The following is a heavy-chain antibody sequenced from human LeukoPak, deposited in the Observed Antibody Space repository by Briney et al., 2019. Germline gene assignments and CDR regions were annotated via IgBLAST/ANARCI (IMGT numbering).Heavy chain of an antibody. D-gene: IGHD2-15*01. CDR2: ISSNGGST. J-gene: IGHJ4*02. CDR1: GFTFSSYA. V-gene: IGHV3-64D*09. Sequence: GGPLRLSCSASGFTFSSYAMHWVRQAPGKGLECVSTISSNGGSTYYADSVKGRFTISRDNSKNTLYLQMSSLRPEDTAVYYCVRDTSYCRGGRCFSTYSFDYWGQGTLVTVSS. CDR3: VRDTSYCRGGRCFSTYSFDY.